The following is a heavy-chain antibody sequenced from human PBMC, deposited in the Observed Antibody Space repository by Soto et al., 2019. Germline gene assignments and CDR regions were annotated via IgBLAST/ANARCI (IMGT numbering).Heavy chain of an antibody. Sequence: GGSLRLSCAASGFTFSSYSMNWVRQAPGKGLEWVSYISSSSSTIYYADSVKGRFTISRDNAKNSLYLQMNSLRDEDTAVYYCARDRVGVTGTRHDAFDIWGQGTMVTVSS. D-gene: IGHD1-20*01. J-gene: IGHJ3*02. CDR2: ISSSSSTI. V-gene: IGHV3-48*02. CDR3: ARDRVGVTGTRHDAFDI. CDR1: GFTFSSYS.